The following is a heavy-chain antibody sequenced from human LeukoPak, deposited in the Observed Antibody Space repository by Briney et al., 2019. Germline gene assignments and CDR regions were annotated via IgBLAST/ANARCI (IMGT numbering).Heavy chain of an antibody. CDR3: AADFDY. Sequence: GGSLRLTCAASGFTFRNYGMHWVRQAPGKGLEWVAVISYDGSNKYYADSVKGRFTISRDNSKNTLYLQMNSLRAEDTAVYYCAADFDYWGQGTLVTVSS. J-gene: IGHJ4*02. V-gene: IGHV3-30*03. CDR2: ISYDGSNK. CDR1: GFTFRNYG.